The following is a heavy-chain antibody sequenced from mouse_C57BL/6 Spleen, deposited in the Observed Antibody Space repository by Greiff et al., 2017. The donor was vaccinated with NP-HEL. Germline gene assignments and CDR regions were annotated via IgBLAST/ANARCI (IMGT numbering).Heavy chain of an antibody. CDR1: GFTFSSYG. CDR3: ARRDGDYDGYFDV. Sequence: DVMLVESGGDLVKPGGSLKLSCAASGFTFSSYGMSWVRQTPDKRLEWVATISSGGSYTYYPDSVKGRFTISRDNAKNTLYLQMSSLKSEDTAMYYCARRDGDYDGYFDVWGTGTTVTVSS. J-gene: IGHJ1*03. D-gene: IGHD2-4*01. V-gene: IGHV5-6*02. CDR2: ISSGGSYT.